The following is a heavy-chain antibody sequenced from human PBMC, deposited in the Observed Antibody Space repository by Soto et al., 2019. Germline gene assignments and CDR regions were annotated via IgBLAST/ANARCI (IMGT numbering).Heavy chain of an antibody. CDR1: GGTFSSYT. D-gene: IGHD2-2*01. CDR2: IIPILGIA. V-gene: IGHV1-69*02. Sequence: QVQLVQSGAEVKKPGSSVKVSCKASGGTFSSYTISWVRQAPRQGLEWMGRIIPILGIANYAQKFQGRVTITADKSTSTAYMELSSLRSEDTAVYYCASGSTNHYGMDVWGQGTTVTVSS. CDR3: ASGSTNHYGMDV. J-gene: IGHJ6*02.